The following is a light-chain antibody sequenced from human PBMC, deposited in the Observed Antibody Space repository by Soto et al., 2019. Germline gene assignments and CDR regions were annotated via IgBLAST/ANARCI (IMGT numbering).Light chain of an antibody. CDR1: RTINSW. Sequence: DIQMTQSPSSVSASVGDRVTITCRASRTINSWLAWYQQKPGKAPKLLIYAASTLQSGVPSRFTGSGSGTDFTLTISSLQPEDFATYYCQQANSLPFTFGGGTKVEIK. V-gene: IGKV1D-12*01. CDR3: QQANSLPFT. CDR2: AAS. J-gene: IGKJ4*01.